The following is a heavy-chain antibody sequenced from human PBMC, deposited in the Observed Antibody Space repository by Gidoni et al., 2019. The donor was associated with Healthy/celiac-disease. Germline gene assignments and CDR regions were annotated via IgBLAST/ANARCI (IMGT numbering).Heavy chain of an antibody. J-gene: IGHJ4*02. CDR1: GGSISSSSYY. Sequence: QLQLQESGPGLVKPSETLSLTCTVSGGSISSSSYYWGWIRQPPGKGLEWIGSIYYSGSTYYNPSLKSRVTISVDTSKNQFSLKLSSVTAADTAVYYCARQFGLLGATLGYWGQGTLVTVSS. D-gene: IGHD1-26*01. CDR3: ARQFGLLGATLGY. CDR2: IYYSGST. V-gene: IGHV4-39*01.